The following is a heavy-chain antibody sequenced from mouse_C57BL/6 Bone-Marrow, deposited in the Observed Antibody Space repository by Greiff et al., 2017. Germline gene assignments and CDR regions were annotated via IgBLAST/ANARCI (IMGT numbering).Heavy chain of an antibody. J-gene: IGHJ2*01. CDR2: INPSSGYT. CDR3: ARSHYYGSLYIDY. Sequence: QVQLQQSGAELARPGASVKMSCTASGYNFTSYTMHWVKQRPGQGLEWIGYINPSSGYTKYNPKFKDKATLTADKSSSTASMQLSSLSSEDSAVYYCARSHYYGSLYIDYWGQGTTLTVSS. CDR1: GYNFTSYT. V-gene: IGHV1-4*01. D-gene: IGHD1-1*01.